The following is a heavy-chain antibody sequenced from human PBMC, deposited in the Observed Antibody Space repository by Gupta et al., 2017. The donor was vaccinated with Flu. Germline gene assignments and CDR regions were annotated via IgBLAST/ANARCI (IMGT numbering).Heavy chain of an antibody. CDR2: IVWDASDS. V-gene: IGHV3-43*01. Sequence: EVRLVESGGAVVQPGGSLRLSCAASGFSFDDYTMHWVRQIPGKGLEWVSLIVWDASDSDYADSVRGRFTVSRDNTQGSLFLQMNSLRTDDTALYYCAKARSIHGHYSLDFWGQGTLVTGPS. D-gene: IGHD2/OR15-2a*01. CDR3: AKARSIHGHYSLDF. CDR1: GFSFDDYT. J-gene: IGHJ1*01.